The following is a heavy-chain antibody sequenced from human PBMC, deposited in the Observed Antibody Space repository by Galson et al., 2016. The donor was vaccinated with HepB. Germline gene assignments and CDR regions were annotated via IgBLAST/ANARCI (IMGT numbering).Heavy chain of an antibody. V-gene: IGHV3-30*18. CDR2: ISYDGSKK. J-gene: IGHJ6*02. Sequence: SLRLSCAASGFTFRTYGMHWVRQAPGKGLEWVSVISYDGSKKFYADFVKGRFIISRDNSKNTLYLQMNSLRAEDTAVYYCAKDRGYNFFYGMDVWGLGTTVTVSS. D-gene: IGHD2-15*01. CDR3: AKDRGYNFFYGMDV. CDR1: GFTFRTYG.